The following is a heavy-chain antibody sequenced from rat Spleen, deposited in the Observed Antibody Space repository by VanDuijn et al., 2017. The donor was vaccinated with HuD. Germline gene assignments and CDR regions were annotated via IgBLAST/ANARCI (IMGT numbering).Heavy chain of an antibody. Sequence: EVQLVESGGGLVQPGRSMKLSCAASRFTFSNYDMAWIRQAPGKGLEWVASITNTGGTTYYPDSVMGRFTISRDNAMSTLYLQMNSLRSEDTATYYCTREDWVLDAWGQGTSVTVSS. CDR3: TREDWVLDA. CDR2: ITNTGGTT. V-gene: IGHV5-31*01. J-gene: IGHJ4*01. D-gene: IGHD1-6*01. CDR1: RFTFSNYD.